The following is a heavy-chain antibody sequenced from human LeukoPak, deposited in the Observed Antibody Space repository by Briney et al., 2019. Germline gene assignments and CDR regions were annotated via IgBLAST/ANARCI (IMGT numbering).Heavy chain of an antibody. J-gene: IGHJ4*02. V-gene: IGHV1-2*02. CDR1: GYTFTGYY. D-gene: IGHD5-12*01. Sequence: ASVKVSCKASGYTFTGYYMHWVRQAPGQGLEWMGWINPNSGDTNYAQKFQGRVTMTRDTSINTAYMEQSRLRTDDTAVYYCAKNPYEYYFDYGGQGTLVTVSS. CDR2: INPNSGDT. CDR3: AKNPYEYYFDY.